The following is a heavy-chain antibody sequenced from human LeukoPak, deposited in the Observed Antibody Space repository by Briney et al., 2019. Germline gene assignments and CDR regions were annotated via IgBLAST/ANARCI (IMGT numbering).Heavy chain of an antibody. CDR1: GDSISSRSFY. J-gene: IGHJ5*02. CDR3: ARHSLDIVEVISATDSWFDP. V-gene: IGHV4-39*01. D-gene: IGHD2-15*01. CDR2: IYYSGNT. Sequence: PSETLSLTCSVSGDSISSRSFYWGWIRQPPGKGLEWIGSIYYSGNTYYNPSLKSRVTLSVDTSKNQFSLKLSSVTAADTAVYYCARHSLDIVEVISATDSWFDPWGQGTLVTVSS.